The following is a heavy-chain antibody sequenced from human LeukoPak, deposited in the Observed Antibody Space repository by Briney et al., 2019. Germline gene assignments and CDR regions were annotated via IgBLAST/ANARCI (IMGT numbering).Heavy chain of an antibody. D-gene: IGHD3-3*01. CDR2: IYYSGST. CDR3: ARPAFNYDFWSGYYPGYFDY. Sequence: SSEALSLTCTVSGGSISSYYWSWIRQPPGKGLEWIGYIYYSGSTYYNPSLKSRVTISVDTSKNQFSLKLSSVTAADTAVYYCARPAFNYDFWSGYYPGYFDYWGQGTLVTVSS. V-gene: IGHV4-59*04. CDR1: GGSISSYY. J-gene: IGHJ4*02.